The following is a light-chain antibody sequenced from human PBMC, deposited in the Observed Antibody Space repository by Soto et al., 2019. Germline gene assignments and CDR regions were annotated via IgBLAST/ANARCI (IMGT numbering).Light chain of an antibody. J-gene: IGLJ2*01. CDR3: QTWGTGTLV. V-gene: IGLV4-69*01. Sequence: QLVLTQSPSASASLGASVKLTCTLSSGHSSYAIAWHQQQPEKGPRYLMKLNSDGSHSKGDGIPDRFSGSSSGAERYLTISSLPYEDEADYYCQTWGTGTLVFGGGTKLTVL. CDR1: SGHSSYA. CDR2: LNSDGSH.